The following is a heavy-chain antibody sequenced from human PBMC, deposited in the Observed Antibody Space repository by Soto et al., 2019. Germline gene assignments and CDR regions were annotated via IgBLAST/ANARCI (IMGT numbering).Heavy chain of an antibody. CDR2: TYYSGST. CDR3: ARLGSGYYYYFDY. CDR1: SDSISSYY. Sequence: SETLSLTCTVSSDSISSYYWIWIRQSPGKGLEWIGYTYYSGSTNYNPSLKSRVTISVDTSKNQFSLKLSSVTAADTAVYYCARLGSGYYYYFDYWGQGTLVTVSS. J-gene: IGHJ4*02. V-gene: IGHV4-59*08. D-gene: IGHD3-22*01.